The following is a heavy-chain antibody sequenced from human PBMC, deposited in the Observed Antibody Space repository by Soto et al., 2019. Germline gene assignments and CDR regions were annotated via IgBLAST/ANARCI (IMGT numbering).Heavy chain of an antibody. J-gene: IGHJ4*02. V-gene: IGHV4-39*01. CDR3: ARQRTSVVTQAYFDV. D-gene: IGHD2-21*02. Sequence: SETLSLTCTVTGDSISSRSYYWGWIRQPPGKGLEWIGSIYYSGSTYNNPSLRSRVSMSIDTSKDQFSLKLKSVTAADTALYFCARQRTSVVTQAYFDVWGQGTLVTVSS. CDR2: IYYSGST. CDR1: GDSISSRSYY.